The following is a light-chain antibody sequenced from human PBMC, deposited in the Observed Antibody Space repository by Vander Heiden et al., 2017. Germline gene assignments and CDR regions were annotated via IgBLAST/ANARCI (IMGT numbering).Light chain of an antibody. Sequence: SYELTQPPLVSVSPGQTAKITCSGDALPKQYAYWYQQRPGQAHVLIIYKDNERPSGIPERFSGYSSGTTVTLAISGVQAEDEADYYCQSADSSDTYRVIFGGGTKLTVL. CDR3: QSADSSDTYRVI. CDR2: KDN. V-gene: IGLV3-25*03. J-gene: IGLJ2*01. CDR1: ALPKQY.